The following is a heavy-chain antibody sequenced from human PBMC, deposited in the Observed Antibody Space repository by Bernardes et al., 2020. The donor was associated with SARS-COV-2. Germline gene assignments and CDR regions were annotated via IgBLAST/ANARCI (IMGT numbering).Heavy chain of an antibody. V-gene: IGHV4-59*08. CDR3: ARHNEYSAYDSHFDY. J-gene: IGHJ4*02. CDR2: IYYSGST. D-gene: IGHD5-12*01. CDR1: GGSIISYL. Sequence: SETLSLTCTVSGGSIISYLWSWIRQPPGKGLEWIGYIYYSGSTDYNPSLKSRVTISVDTSTNQFSLKLSSVTAADTAVYYCARHNEYSAYDSHFDYWGQGNLVTVSS.